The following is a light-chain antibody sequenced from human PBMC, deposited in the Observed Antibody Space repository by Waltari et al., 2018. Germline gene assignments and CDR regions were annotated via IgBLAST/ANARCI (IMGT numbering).Light chain of an antibody. CDR3: QSYDSSLSGSV. CDR2: GNR. Sequence: QSVLTQPPSVSGAPGQRVTISVTGSSTNSGTGYDVPWYQQLPGTAPKLLIYGNRKRPSGVPDRFSGSKSGTSASLAITGLQAEDEADYYCQSYDSSLSGSVFGGGTKLTVL. V-gene: IGLV1-40*01. J-gene: IGLJ2*01. CDR1: STNSGTGYD.